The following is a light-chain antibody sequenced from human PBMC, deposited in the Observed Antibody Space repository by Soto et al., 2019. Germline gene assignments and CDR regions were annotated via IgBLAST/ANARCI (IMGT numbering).Light chain of an antibody. Sequence: EIVLTQSPCTLSVSPGERATLSCRASQSVSGDLAWYHHKPGQAPRLLIYDASTRALDTPARFAGSGSGTEFTLTISSLQSEDFAVYFCQQYNNWPITFGQGTRLEIK. CDR2: DAS. J-gene: IGKJ5*01. CDR1: QSVSGD. CDR3: QQYNNWPIT. V-gene: IGKV3-15*01.